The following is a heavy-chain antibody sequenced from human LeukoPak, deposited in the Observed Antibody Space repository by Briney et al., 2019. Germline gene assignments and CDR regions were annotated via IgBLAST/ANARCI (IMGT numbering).Heavy chain of an antibody. Sequence: GGSLRLSCAASGFTFSSYAMSWVRQAPGKGLEWVAVIWYDGSNKYYADSVKGRFTISRDNSKNTLYLQMNSLRAEDTAVYYCARDFFSGSYPTGGFDPWGQGTLVTVSS. CDR2: IWYDGSNK. D-gene: IGHD1-26*01. CDR3: ARDFFSGSYPTGGFDP. J-gene: IGHJ5*02. CDR1: GFTFSSYA. V-gene: IGHV3-33*08.